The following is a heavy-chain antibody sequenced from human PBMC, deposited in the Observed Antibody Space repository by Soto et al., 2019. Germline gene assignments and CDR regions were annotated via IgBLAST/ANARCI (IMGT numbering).Heavy chain of an antibody. CDR2: IYYSGST. CDR1: GGSVSSGSYY. Sequence: SETLSLTCTVSGGSVSSGSYYWSWIRQPPGKGLEWIGYIYYSGSTNCNPSLKSRVTISVDTSKNQFSLKLSSVTAADTAVYYCARGRRYYGSGSYKDWFDPWGQGTLVTVSS. D-gene: IGHD3-10*01. V-gene: IGHV4-61*01. CDR3: ARGRRYYGSGSYKDWFDP. J-gene: IGHJ5*02.